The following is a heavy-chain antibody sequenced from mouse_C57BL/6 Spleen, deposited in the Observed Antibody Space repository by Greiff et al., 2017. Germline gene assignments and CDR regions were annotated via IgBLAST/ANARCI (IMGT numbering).Heavy chain of an antibody. V-gene: IGHV1-72*01. CDR1: GYTFTSYW. CDR3: ARGDYDYDAAAY. CDR2: IVPNSGGT. D-gene: IGHD2-4*01. Sequence: QVQLQQPGAELVKPGASVKLSCKASGYTFTSYWMHWVKQRPGRGLEWIGRIVPNSGGTKYNEKFKSKATLTVDKPSSTAYMHLSSLTSEASAVYDCARGDYDYDAAAYWGQGTLVTVSA. J-gene: IGHJ3*01.